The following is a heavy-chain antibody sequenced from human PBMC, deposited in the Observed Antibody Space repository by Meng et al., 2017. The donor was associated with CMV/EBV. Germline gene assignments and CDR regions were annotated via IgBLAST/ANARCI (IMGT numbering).Heavy chain of an antibody. D-gene: IGHD6-13*01. CDR1: GGSISSSSYY. Sequence: GSLRLSCTVSGGSISSSSYYWGWIRQPPGKGLEWTGSIYYSGSTYYNPSLKSRVTISVDTSKNQFSLKLSSVTAADTAVYYCARVGSSSWYDLNYFDYWGQGTLVTVSS. V-gene: IGHV4-39*07. CDR2: IYYSGST. J-gene: IGHJ4*02. CDR3: ARVGSSSWYDLNYFDY.